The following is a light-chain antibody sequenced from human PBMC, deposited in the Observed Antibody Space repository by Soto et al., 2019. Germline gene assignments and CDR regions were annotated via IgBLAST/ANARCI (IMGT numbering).Light chain of an antibody. CDR2: EGS. CDR3: CSYAGSSPVV. CDR1: SSDVGSYNL. J-gene: IGLJ2*01. V-gene: IGLV2-23*01. Sequence: QSALTQPASVSGSPGQSITISCTGTSSDVGSYNLVSWYQQHPGKTPKLMIYEGSKRPSGVSNRFSGSKSGNTASLTISGLHDDDEADYYCCSYAGSSPVVFGGGTKVTVL.